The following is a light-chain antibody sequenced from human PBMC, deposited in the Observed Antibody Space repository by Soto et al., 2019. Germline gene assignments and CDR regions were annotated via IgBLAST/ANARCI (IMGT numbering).Light chain of an antibody. CDR2: EVS. J-gene: IGLJ1*01. CDR1: SSDVGGYNY. CDR3: SSYTSSNSCV. Sequence: QSALTQPASVSGSPGQSITISCTGTSSDVGGYNYVSWYQQHPGKVPKLMIYEVSNRPSGVSNRFSGSKSGNTASLTISGLQAEDEADYYCSSYTSSNSCVFGTGTKVTVL. V-gene: IGLV2-14*01.